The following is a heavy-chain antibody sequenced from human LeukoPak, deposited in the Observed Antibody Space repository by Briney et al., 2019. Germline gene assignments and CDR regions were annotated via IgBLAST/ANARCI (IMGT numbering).Heavy chain of an antibody. J-gene: IGHJ3*02. V-gene: IGHV3-23*01. Sequence: GGSLRLSCEASGFTLINYWMHWVRQAPGKGLEWVSAISGSGGSTYYADSVKGRFTISRDNSKSTLYLQMNSLRAEDTAVYYCAKDPYYDILTGYFGAFDIWGQGTMVTVSS. D-gene: IGHD3-9*01. CDR1: GFTLINYW. CDR2: ISGSGGST. CDR3: AKDPYYDILTGYFGAFDI.